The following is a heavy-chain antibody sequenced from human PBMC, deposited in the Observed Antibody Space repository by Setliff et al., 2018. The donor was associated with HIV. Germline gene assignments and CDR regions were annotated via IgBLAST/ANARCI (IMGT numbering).Heavy chain of an antibody. Sequence: SETLSLTCTVSAGSIRSSTYYWAWIRQPPGKGLEWIGTIYYSGSTYYNPSLKSRATISVDMSKNQFSLRLSSVTAADTAVYYCTIAYSSGWLAPMGFDSWGQGTLVTAPQ. J-gene: IGHJ4*02. CDR3: TIAYSSGWLAPMGFDS. D-gene: IGHD6-19*01. CDR1: AGSIRSSTYY. V-gene: IGHV4-39*01. CDR2: IYYSGST.